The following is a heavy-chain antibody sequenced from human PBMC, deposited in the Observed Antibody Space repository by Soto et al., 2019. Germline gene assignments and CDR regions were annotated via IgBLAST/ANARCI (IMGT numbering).Heavy chain of an antibody. CDR1: GLTLKSYD. Sequence: GSLRLSCEAPGLTLKSYDVNWVRQAPGKGLAWISYITSSTRTTYYADSVKGRFTISRDNARKSEYLQMNSLRVEDTAIYYCARGNTSIQGDLSHYNGLDVWGQGTTVTVSS. D-gene: IGHD3-10*01. CDR3: ARGNTSIQGDLSHYNGLDV. V-gene: IGHV3-48*03. J-gene: IGHJ6*02. CDR2: ITSSTRTT.